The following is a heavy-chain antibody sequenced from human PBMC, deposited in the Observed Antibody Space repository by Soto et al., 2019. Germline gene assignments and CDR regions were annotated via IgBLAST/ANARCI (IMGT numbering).Heavy chain of an antibody. CDR1: GYTFTSYG. J-gene: IGHJ4*02. V-gene: IGHV1-69*13. CDR2: IIPIFGTA. CDR3: ASRIMITFGGVTGPLPN. D-gene: IGHD3-16*01. Sequence: QVQLVQSGAEVKKPGASVKVSCKASGYTFTSYGISWVRQAPGQGLEWMGGIIPIFGTANYAQKFQGRVTITADESTSTAYMELSSLRSEDTAVYYCASRIMITFGGVTGPLPNWGQGTLVTVSS.